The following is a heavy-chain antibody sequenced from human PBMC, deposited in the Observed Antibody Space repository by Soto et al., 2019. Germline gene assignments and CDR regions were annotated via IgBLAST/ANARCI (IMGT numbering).Heavy chain of an antibody. V-gene: IGHV1-46*01. J-gene: IGHJ6*02. CDR3: ARGISTTRYYYYYGMDV. CDR2: INPSGGIT. Sequence: ASVKVSCKASGYTLTSYYLHWVRQAPGQGPEWMGIINPSGGITNDAQKFQDRVAMTSDTSTSTVYMELSSLRSEDTAVYYCARGISTTRYYYYYGMDVWGQGTTVTVSS. CDR1: GYTLTSYY. D-gene: IGHD2-2*01.